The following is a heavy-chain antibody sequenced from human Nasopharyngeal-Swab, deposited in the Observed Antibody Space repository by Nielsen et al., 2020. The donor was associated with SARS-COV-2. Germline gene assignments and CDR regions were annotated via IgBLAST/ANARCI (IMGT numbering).Heavy chain of an antibody. CDR1: GFTFSDYY. CDR3: ARGTATGWFDP. D-gene: IGHD4-17*01. CDR2: ISSSSSYT. V-gene: IGHV3-11*05. J-gene: IGHJ5*02. Sequence: GESLKISCAASGFTFSDYYMSWIRQAPGKGLEWVSYISSSSSYTNYADSVKGRFTISRDNAKNSLYLQMNGLRAEDTAVYYCARGTATGWFDPWGQGTLVTVSS.